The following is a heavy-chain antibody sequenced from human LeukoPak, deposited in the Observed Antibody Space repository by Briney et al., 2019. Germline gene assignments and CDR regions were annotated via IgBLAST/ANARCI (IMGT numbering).Heavy chain of an antibody. CDR1: GYSISSGYY. CDR2: IYHSGST. D-gene: IGHD3-22*01. V-gene: IGHV4-38-2*02. J-gene: IGHJ4*02. CDR3: ARKPIVNSAWYYFDY. Sequence: SETLSLTCTVSGYSISSGYYWGWIRQPPGKGLEWIGSIYHSGSTYYNPSLKSRVTISVDTSKNQFSLKLSSVTAADTAVYYCARKPIVNSAWYYFDYWGQGTLVTVSS.